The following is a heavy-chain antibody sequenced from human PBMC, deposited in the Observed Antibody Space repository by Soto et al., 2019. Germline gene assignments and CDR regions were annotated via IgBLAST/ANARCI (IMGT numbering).Heavy chain of an antibody. CDR3: ARDFFEPLWXGELLQMDPLYYYGMDV. V-gene: IGHV1-69*06. Sequence: GASVKVSCKASGGTFSSYAISWVRQAPGQGLEWMGGIIPIFGTANYAQKFQGRVTITADKSTSTAYMELSSLRSEDTAVYYCARDFFEPLWXGELLQMDPLYYYGMDVWGQGTTVTVSS. D-gene: IGHD3-10*01. CDR2: IIPIFGTA. J-gene: IGHJ6*02. CDR1: GGTFSSYA.